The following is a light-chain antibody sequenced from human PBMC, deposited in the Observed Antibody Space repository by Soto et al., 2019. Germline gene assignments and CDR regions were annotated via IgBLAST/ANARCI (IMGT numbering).Light chain of an antibody. CDR3: QHYNSYPWT. CDR2: KAS. CDR1: QSISSY. J-gene: IGKJ1*01. Sequence: DIQMTQSPSSLSASVGDRVTITCRASQSISSYLNWYQQKPGKAPKLLIYKASSLESGVPSRFSGSGSGTEFTLTISSLQPDDFATYYCQHYNSYPWTFGQGTKVDIK. V-gene: IGKV1-5*03.